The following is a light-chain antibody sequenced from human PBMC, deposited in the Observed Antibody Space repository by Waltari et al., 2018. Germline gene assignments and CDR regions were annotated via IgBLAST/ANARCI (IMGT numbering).Light chain of an antibody. CDR3: QHYVRLPAT. CDR1: QSVGRT. V-gene: IGKV3-20*01. J-gene: IGKJ1*01. Sequence: EIVLTQSPGTLSLSPGERATLSGRASQSVGRTLAWHQQKPGQAPRLHMLGSASRATGTXXXXXGXXSGXXXXXXXXXLEPEDFAVYYCQHYVRLPATFGQGTKVEIK. CDR2: GSA.